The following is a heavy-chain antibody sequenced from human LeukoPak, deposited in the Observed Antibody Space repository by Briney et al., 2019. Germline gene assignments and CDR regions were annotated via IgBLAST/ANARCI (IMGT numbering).Heavy chain of an antibody. D-gene: IGHD4-17*01. CDR3: AKGGDYGDYDWFDP. CDR2: IIPILGIA. Sequence: SVKVSCKASGGTFSSYAISWVRQASGQGLEWMGRIIPILGIANYAQKFQGRVTITADKSTSTAYMELSSLRSEDTAVYYCAKGGDYGDYDWFDPWGQEPWSPSPQ. V-gene: IGHV1-69*04. CDR1: GGTFSSYA. J-gene: IGHJ5*02.